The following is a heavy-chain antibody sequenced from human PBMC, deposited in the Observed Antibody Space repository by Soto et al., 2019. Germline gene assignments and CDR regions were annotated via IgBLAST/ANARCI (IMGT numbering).Heavy chain of an antibody. CDR1: GFAFSSSA. Sequence: EVQLLESGGGLAQPGGSLRLSCAASGFAFSSSAMAWIRQTPGKGLQWVSAITVAGGGIYYADSVKGRFTISRDNSKKTLYLQMNSLSAEDTAQYFCAKWPPSPKMGVTSHWGQGTLVTGSS. J-gene: IGHJ4*02. CDR2: ITVAGGGI. V-gene: IGHV3-23*01. D-gene: IGHD1-26*01. CDR3: AKWPPSPKMGVTSH.